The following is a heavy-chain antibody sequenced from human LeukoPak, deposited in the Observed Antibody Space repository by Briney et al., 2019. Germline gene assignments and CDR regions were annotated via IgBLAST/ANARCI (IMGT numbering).Heavy chain of an antibody. Sequence: GGSLRLSCAASGFTFSSYAMSWVRQAPGKGLEWVSAISGSGGSTYYADSVKGRLTISRDNSKNTLYLQMNSLRAEDTAVYYCAKDDSSGYYGDAFDIWGQGTMVTVSS. V-gene: IGHV3-23*01. J-gene: IGHJ3*02. CDR3: AKDDSSGYYGDAFDI. CDR1: GFTFSSYA. D-gene: IGHD3-22*01. CDR2: ISGSGGST.